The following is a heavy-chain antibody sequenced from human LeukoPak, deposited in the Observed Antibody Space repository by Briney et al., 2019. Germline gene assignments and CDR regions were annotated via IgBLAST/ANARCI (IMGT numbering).Heavy chain of an antibody. CDR3: ATVGYSYGYPTRAFDI. Sequence: ASVKVSRKVSGYTLTELSMHWVRQAPGKGLEWMGGFDPEDGETIYAQKFQGRVTMTEDTSTDTAYMELSSLRSEDTAVYYCATVGYSYGYPTRAFDIWGQGTMVTVSS. CDR1: GYTLTELS. CDR2: FDPEDGET. V-gene: IGHV1-24*01. J-gene: IGHJ3*02. D-gene: IGHD5-18*01.